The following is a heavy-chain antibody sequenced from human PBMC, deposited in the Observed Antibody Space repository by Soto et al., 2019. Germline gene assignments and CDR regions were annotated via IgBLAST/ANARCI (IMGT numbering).Heavy chain of an antibody. Sequence: QVHLVQSGAEVKKPGASVTVSCRTSGYTLTDYYMHGVRQAPGQGLEWMAWINPHTGDTGIAERFQGRVTMTRDTSTNTAHMGLTSLTSDDTAIYYCAREGGAAPGARREWYLDLWGRGSLVTVSS. CDR1: GYTLTDYY. CDR3: AREGGAAPGARREWYLDL. V-gene: IGHV1-2*02. CDR2: INPHTGDT. D-gene: IGHD6-25*01. J-gene: IGHJ2*01.